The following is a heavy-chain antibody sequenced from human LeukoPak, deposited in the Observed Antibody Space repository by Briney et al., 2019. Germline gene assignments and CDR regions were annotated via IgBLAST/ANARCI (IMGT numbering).Heavy chain of an antibody. Sequence: PGGSLRLSCAASGFTFSSYAMSWVRQASGKGLEWVSAISGSGGSTYYADSVKGRFTISRDNSKNTLYLQMNSLRAEDTAVYYCAKTPVYDYVWGSYRYPTAGFDYWGQGTLVTVSS. CDR2: ISGSGGST. D-gene: IGHD3-16*02. CDR3: AKTPVYDYVWGSYRYPTAGFDY. J-gene: IGHJ4*02. CDR1: GFTFSSYA. V-gene: IGHV3-23*01.